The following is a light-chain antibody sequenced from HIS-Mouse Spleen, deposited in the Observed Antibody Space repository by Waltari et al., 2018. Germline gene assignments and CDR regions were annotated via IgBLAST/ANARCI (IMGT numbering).Light chain of an antibody. CDR2: DVS. CDR3: SSYTSSSTRV. J-gene: IGLJ3*02. V-gene: IGLV2-14*03. CDR1: SRDVGGYHY. Sequence: QSALTQPASVSGSPGQSITISCTGTSRDVGGYHYVSWYQQHPAKAPKLMIYDVSNRPSGVSNRFSGSKSGNTASLTISGLQAEDEADYYCSSYTSSSTRVFGGGTKLTVL.